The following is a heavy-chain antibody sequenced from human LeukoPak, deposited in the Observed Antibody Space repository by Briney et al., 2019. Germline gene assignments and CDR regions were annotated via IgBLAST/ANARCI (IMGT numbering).Heavy chain of an antibody. CDR2: IWYDGSNK. CDR1: GFTFSSYS. CDR3: ARDLTGLDY. J-gene: IGHJ4*02. Sequence: GGSLRLSCAASGFTFSSYSMNWVRQAPVKGLEWVAVIWYDGSNKYYADSVKGRFTISRDNSKNTLYLQMNSLRAEDTAVYYCARDLTGLDYWGQGTLVTVSS. V-gene: IGHV3-33*08.